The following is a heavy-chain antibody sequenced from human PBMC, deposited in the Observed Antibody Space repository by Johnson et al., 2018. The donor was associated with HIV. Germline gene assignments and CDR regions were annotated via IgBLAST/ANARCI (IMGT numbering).Heavy chain of an antibody. CDR3: ARVGISDYDLAAFDI. Sequence: VESGGGVVQPGRSLRLSCAASGFTFSSYAMHWVRQAPGKGLEWVANIKQDGSEKYYVDSVKGRFTISRDNAKNSLYLQMNSLRVEDTAVYFCARVGISDYDLAAFDIWGQGTMVTVSS. CDR2: IKQDGSEK. CDR1: GFTFSSYA. V-gene: IGHV3-7*01. J-gene: IGHJ3*02. D-gene: IGHD3-3*01.